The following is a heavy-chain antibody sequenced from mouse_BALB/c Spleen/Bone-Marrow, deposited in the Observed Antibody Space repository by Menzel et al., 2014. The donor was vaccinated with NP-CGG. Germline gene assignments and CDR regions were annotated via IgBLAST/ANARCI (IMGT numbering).Heavy chain of an antibody. V-gene: IGHV1-69*02. CDR2: IDPSDSYT. CDR1: GYTFTSYW. D-gene: IGHD2-4*01. Sequence: VQLQESGVEFVKPGASVKLSCKASGYTFTSYWMHWVKRRPGQGLEWIGEIDPSDSYTKYNQNFKGKATLTVDKSSSTAYMQLSSLTSEDSAVYYCARTYYDYDWFAYWGQGTLVTVSA. CDR3: ARTYYDYDWFAY. J-gene: IGHJ3*01.